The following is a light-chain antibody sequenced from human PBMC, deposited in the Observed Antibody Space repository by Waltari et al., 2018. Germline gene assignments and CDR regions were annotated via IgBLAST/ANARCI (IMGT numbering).Light chain of an antibody. CDR2: AAS. CDR3: QQLSIYPYT. CDR1: QGISSN. J-gene: IGKJ2*01. Sequence: IQLTQSPSSLSASVGDRVTITCRASQGISSNLAWYQQKPGKAPELLIFAASTLQSGVPPRFSGSGSGTDFTLTISSLQPEDFATYYCQQLSIYPYTFGQGTKLEIE. V-gene: IGKV1-9*01.